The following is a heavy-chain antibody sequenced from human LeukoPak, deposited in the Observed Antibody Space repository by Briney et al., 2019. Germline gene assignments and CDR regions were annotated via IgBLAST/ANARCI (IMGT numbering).Heavy chain of an antibody. V-gene: IGHV1-18*01. J-gene: IGHJ3*02. CDR2: ISAYNGNT. CDR3: ARTPLAVYYDILTGNAFDI. D-gene: IGHD3-9*01. Sequence: ASVKASCKASGYTFTSYGISWVRQAPGQGLEWMGWISAYNGNTNYAQKLQGRVTMTTDTSTSTAYMELRSLRSDDTAVYYCARTPLAVYYDILTGNAFDIWGQGTMVTVSS. CDR1: GYTFTSYG.